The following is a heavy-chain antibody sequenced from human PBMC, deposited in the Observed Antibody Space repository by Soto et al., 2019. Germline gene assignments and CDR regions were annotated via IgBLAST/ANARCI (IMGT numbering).Heavy chain of an antibody. Sequence: SVTLCLTCSVADGSIISSGYYWGLNRKPPGKGLEWIGSIYYSGNTYYNPSLKSRATISVDTSKNQFSLKLNSVTAADTAVYYCASQTGVIILYYYYYMDVWGKGTTVTVSS. CDR3: ASQTGVIILYYYYYMDV. V-gene: IGHV4-39*01. CDR1: DGSIISSGYY. J-gene: IGHJ6*03. D-gene: IGHD3-3*01. CDR2: IYYSGNT.